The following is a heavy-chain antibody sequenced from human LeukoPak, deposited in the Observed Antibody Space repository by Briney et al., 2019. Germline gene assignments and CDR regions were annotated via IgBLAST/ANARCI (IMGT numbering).Heavy chain of an antibody. D-gene: IGHD2-15*01. CDR2: TYYTGST. CDR1: GGSVSSGSSY. V-gene: IGHV4-61*01. Sequence: SKTLSLTCIVSGGSVSSGSSYWSWIRQPPGKGLECIGYTYYTGSTNYNPSLKSRVTISVDTSKNQFSLKLSSVTAADTAVYYCARGGCSGGSCREGYFDYWGQGTLVTVSS. J-gene: IGHJ4*02. CDR3: ARGGCSGGSCREGYFDY.